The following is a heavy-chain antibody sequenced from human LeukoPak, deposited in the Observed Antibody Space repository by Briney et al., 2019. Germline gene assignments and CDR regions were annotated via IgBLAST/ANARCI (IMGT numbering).Heavy chain of an antibody. D-gene: IGHD3-10*01. CDR2: ISSSSDYI. J-gene: IGHJ4*02. CDR1: GFTFSSSS. V-gene: IGHV3-21*01. CDR3: ARGSGSGSYYPRFDY. Sequence: GGSLRLSCAASGFTFSSSSMNWVRQAPGKGLEWVSSISSSSDYIYYADSVKGRFTISRDNAKNSLYLQMNSVRAEDTAVYYCARGSGSGSYYPRFDYWGQGTLVTVSS.